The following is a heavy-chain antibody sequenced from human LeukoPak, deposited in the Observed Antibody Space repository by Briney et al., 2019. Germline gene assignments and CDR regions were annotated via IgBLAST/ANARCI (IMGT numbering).Heavy chain of an antibody. CDR2: INNDGSST. Sequence: PGRSLRLSCAASGFTFSTYWMFWVRQAPGKGLVWVSRINNDGSSTSYADSVKGRFTISRDNAKNTLYLQMNSLRAEDTAVYYCARARSENWGCVDYWGQGALVTVSS. CDR3: ARARSENWGCVDY. V-gene: IGHV3-74*01. CDR1: GFTFSTYW. D-gene: IGHD7-27*01. J-gene: IGHJ4*02.